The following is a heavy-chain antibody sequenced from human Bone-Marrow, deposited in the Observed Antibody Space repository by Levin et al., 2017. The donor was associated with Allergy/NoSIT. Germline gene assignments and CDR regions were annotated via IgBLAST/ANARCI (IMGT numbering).Heavy chain of an antibody. CDR2: ISDYNGNT. D-gene: IGHD3-22*01. CDR1: GYTFNSYG. CDR3: ARDREYYDTSGYMY. Sequence: ASVKVSCKASGYTFNSYGISWVRQAPGQGLEWMGWISDYNGNTNYAEKFQDRVTMTTDTSTRTAYMELRSLRSDETAVYYCARDREYYDTSGYMYWGQGTLVTVSS. V-gene: IGHV1-18*01. J-gene: IGHJ4*02.